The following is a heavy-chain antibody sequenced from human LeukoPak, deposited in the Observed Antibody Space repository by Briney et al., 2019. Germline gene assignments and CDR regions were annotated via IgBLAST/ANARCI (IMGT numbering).Heavy chain of an antibody. Sequence: SVKVSCEASGGTFSNYAISWVRQAPGQGLEWMGRIIPTLGLANYPQKFQGRLTITADKSTSTAYMKLSSLTSEDTAVYYCARDRRGSRPSYYFDYWGQGTLVTVSS. D-gene: IGHD3-16*01. V-gene: IGHV1-69*04. CDR3: ARDRRGSRPSYYFDY. CDR1: GGTFSNYA. J-gene: IGHJ4*02. CDR2: IIPTLGLA.